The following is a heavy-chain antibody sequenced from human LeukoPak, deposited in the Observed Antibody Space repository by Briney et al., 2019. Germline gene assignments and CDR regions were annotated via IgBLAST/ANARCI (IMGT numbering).Heavy chain of an antibody. Sequence: GGSLRLSCAASGFTFSSYGMHWVRQAPGKGLEWVAFIRYDGSNKYYADSVKGRFTISRDNSKNTLYLQMNSLRAEDTAVYYCATPIYGSGSYGRDYWGQGTLVTVSS. CDR3: ATPIYGSGSYGRDY. CDR2: IRYDGSNK. D-gene: IGHD3-10*01. J-gene: IGHJ4*02. CDR1: GFTFSSYG. V-gene: IGHV3-30*02.